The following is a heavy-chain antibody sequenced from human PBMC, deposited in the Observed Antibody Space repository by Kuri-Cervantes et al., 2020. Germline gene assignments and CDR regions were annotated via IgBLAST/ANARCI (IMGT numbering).Heavy chain of an antibody. J-gene: IGHJ4*02. CDR1: GYSFTSYW. D-gene: IGHD2-2*01. V-gene: IGHV5-51*01. CDR2: IYPGDSDT. Sequence: GESLKISGQGSGYSFTSYWIGWVRQVPGKGLEWMGIIYPGDSDTRYSPSFQGQVTISADKSISTAYLQWSSLKASDTAMYYCARPETEGSVVVVPHDYWGQGTLVTVSS. CDR3: ARPETEGSVVVVPHDY.